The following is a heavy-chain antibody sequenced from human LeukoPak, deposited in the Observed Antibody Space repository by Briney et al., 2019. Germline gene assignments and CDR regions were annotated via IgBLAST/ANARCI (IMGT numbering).Heavy chain of an antibody. CDR3: ASQYGSGSPIDY. CDR1: GGSISSYY. CDR2: IYYSGST. D-gene: IGHD3-10*01. V-gene: IGHV4-59*08. Sequence: SETLSLTCTVSGGSISSYYWSWIRQPPGKGLEWIGYIYYSGSTNYNPSLKSRVTISVDTSKNQFSLKLSSVTAADTAVYYCASQYGSGSPIDYWGQGTLVTVSS. J-gene: IGHJ4*02.